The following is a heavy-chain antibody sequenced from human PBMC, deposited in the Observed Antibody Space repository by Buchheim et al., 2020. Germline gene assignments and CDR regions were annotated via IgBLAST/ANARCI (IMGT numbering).Heavy chain of an antibody. J-gene: IGHJ4*02. CDR1: GCSFTSCNL. CDR3: AIQYSSGWYVGY. V-gene: IGHV4-4*02. CDR2: IYHSGST. Sequence: QVQLQESGPGLVKPSGTLSLTCAVSGCSFTSCNLWSWVRQPPGKGLEGSGEIYHSGSTNYNPSLKRRATISVDKSKTQVNPNLSSVTAADTAVYYCAIQYSSGWYVGYWGQGTL. D-gene: IGHD6-19*01.